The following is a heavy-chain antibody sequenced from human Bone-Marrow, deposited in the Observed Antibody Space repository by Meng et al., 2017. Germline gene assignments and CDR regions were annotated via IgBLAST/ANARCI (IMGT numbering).Heavy chain of an antibody. J-gene: IGHJ4*02. CDR2: ITWNSGSI. CDR1: GFTFDDYA. Sequence: SLKISCAASGFTFDDYAMHWVRQAPGKGLEWVSGITWNSGSIGYADSVKGRFTISRDNAKNSLYLQMNSLRAEDTAVYYCARDYGDLRFGVDYWGQGTLVTVSS. V-gene: IGHV3-9*01. CDR3: ARDYGDLRFGVDY. D-gene: IGHD4-17*01.